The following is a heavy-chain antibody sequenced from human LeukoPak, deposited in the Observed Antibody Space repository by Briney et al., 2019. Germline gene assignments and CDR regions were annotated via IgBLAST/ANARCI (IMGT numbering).Heavy chain of an antibody. Sequence: PGGSLRLSCTVSGFTFGDDAMSWFRQAPGKGLEWVAVIWYDGSNKYYADSVKGRFTISRDNSKNTLYLQMNSLRAEDTAVYYCARNKGCGGDCYLYGMDVWGQGTTVTVSS. D-gene: IGHD2-21*01. CDR2: IWYDGSNK. V-gene: IGHV3-33*01. CDR1: GFTFGDDA. CDR3: ARNKGCGGDCYLYGMDV. J-gene: IGHJ6*02.